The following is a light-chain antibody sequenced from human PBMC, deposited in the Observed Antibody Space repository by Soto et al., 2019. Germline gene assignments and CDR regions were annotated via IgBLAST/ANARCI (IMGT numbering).Light chain of an antibody. J-gene: IGKJ2*01. CDR3: QQSYSTPPT. CDR1: QTITSN. Sequence: EIVMTQSPATLSVSPGERATLSCRASQTITSNLAWYQQKPGQAPRLLIYGASTRATGVPGRFSGSGSGTEFTLTISSLQSEDFAVYYCQQSYSTPPTFGQGTKVDIK. CDR2: GAS. V-gene: IGKV3-15*01.